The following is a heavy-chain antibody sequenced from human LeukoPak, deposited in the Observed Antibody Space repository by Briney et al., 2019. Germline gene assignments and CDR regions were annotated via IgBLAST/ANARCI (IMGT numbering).Heavy chain of an antibody. J-gene: IGHJ4*02. Sequence: GASVKVSCKISGHTLIELSMHWVRQVPGQGLEWMGYIYPKSGDTIYAQKFQGRVTMTSDTSINTAYMELTRLTSDDAAVYSCATIEGRAGTDWGQGTLVTVSS. V-gene: IGHV1-2*02. CDR2: IYPKSGDT. D-gene: IGHD6-19*01. CDR3: ATIEGRAGTD. CDR1: GHTLIELS.